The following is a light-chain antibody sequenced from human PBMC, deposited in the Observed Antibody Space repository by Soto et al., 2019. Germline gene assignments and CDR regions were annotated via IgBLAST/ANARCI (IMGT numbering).Light chain of an antibody. CDR1: QSVSSSY. J-gene: IGKJ1*01. Sequence: EIVLTQSPGTLSLSPGERATLSCRASQSVSSSYLAWYQQKPGQAPRLLIYGASSRATGIPDRFSGSGSGTDFILTISRLEPEDFAEYYCQQYGSSPRTFGQGTKVEIK. CDR2: GAS. V-gene: IGKV3-20*01. CDR3: QQYGSSPRT.